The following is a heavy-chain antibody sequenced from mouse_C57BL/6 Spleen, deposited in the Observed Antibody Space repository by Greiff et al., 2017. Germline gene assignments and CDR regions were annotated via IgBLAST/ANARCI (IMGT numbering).Heavy chain of an antibody. J-gene: IGHJ3*01. CDR3: ARDDYGAWFAY. CDR1: GYSITSGYY. D-gene: IGHD1-1*01. CDR2: ISYDGSN. Sequence: EVKLQESGPGLVKPSQSLSLTCSVSGYSITSGYYWNWIRQFPGNKLEWMGYISYDGSNNYNPSLKNRISITRDTSKNQFVLTLNSVTTEDTATYCCARDDYGAWFAYWGQGTLVTVSA. V-gene: IGHV3-6*01.